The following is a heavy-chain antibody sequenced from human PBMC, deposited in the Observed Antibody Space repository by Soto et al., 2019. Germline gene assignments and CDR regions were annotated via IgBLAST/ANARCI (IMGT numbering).Heavy chain of an antibody. V-gene: IGHV4-39*01. CDR2: FYSSVST. CDR1: GGSISSSLYY. CDR3: ARLPYYDSPPVTFDI. Sequence: QLQLQESGPGLMKPSETLSLTCTVSGGSISSSLYYWGWIRQPPGKGLEWIGSFYSSVSTHYNPSLKSRCTISVDTSKNQFSLKLSSATAADTAVYYCARLPYYDSPPVTFDIWGQGTMVTVSS. J-gene: IGHJ3*02. D-gene: IGHD3-22*01.